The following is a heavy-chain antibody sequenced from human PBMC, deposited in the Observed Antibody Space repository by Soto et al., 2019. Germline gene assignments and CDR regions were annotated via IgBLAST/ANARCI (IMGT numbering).Heavy chain of an antibody. CDR3: VRLLAAAADNHLTFAY. V-gene: IGHV5-51*01. CDR2: IYPGDSDT. J-gene: IGHJ4*02. D-gene: IGHD6-13*01. CDR1: GYSFTSYW. Sequence: PGESLKISCKGSGYSFTSYWIGWVRQMPGKGLEWMGIIYPGDSDTRYRPSFQGQVTISADKSNSTAYLQRSGLKAADTAMYYYVRLLAAAADNHLTFAYWGQGTLFTFS.